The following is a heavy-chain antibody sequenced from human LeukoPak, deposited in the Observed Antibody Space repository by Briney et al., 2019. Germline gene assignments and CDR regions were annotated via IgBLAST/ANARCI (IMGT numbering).Heavy chain of an antibody. CDR1: GFSFSKFA. CDR3: ARGHFWSGYTYQDYFYYMDV. D-gene: IGHD3-3*02. J-gene: IGHJ6*03. CDR2: ISFNGDGT. V-gene: IGHV3-64*01. Sequence: GGSLRLSCAASGFSFSKFAMHWVRQAPGRGLESVSGISFNGDGTYYANSVKGRFTISRDNSKKTLYLQVGSLRVEDMGVYYCARGHFWSGYTYQDYFYYMDVWGKGTAVTVSS.